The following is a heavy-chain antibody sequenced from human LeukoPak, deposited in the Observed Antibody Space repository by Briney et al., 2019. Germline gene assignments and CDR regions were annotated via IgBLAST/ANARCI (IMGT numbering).Heavy chain of an antibody. CDR3: ARGLIAAAGTAIRY. CDR1: GYTFTSYG. Sequence: ASVKVSCKASGYTFTSYGISWVRQAPGQGLEWMGWISAYNGNTNYAQKFQGRVTMTRNTSISTAYMELSSLRSEDTAVYYCARGLIAAAGTAIRYWGQGTLVTVSS. V-gene: IGHV1-18*01. CDR2: ISAYNGNT. J-gene: IGHJ4*02. D-gene: IGHD6-13*01.